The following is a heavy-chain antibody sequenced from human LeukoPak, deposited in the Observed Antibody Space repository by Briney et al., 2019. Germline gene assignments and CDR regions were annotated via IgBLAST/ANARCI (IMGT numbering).Heavy chain of an antibody. CDR2: IYYSGST. D-gene: IGHD4-17*01. Sequence: SETLSLTCTVSGGSISSYYWSWIRQPPGKGLEWIGYIYYSGSTNYNPSLKSRVTISVDTSKNQFSLKLSSVTAADTAVYYCARGSVTTGVAGDYWGQGTLVTVSS. J-gene: IGHJ4*02. CDR3: ARGSVTTGVAGDY. V-gene: IGHV4-59*12. CDR1: GGSISSYY.